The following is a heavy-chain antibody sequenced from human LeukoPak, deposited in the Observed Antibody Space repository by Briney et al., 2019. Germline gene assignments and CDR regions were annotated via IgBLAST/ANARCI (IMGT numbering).Heavy chain of an antibody. D-gene: IGHD6-19*01. CDR3: AKAGGAIAVAGTEDY. Sequence: PGGSLRLSCAASGFTFSSYAISWVRQAPGKGLEWVSAISGSGGSTYYADSVKGRFTISRDNSKNTLYLQMNSLRAEDTAVYYCAKAGGAIAVAGTEDYWGQGTLVTVSS. J-gene: IGHJ4*02. V-gene: IGHV3-23*01. CDR1: GFTFSSYA. CDR2: ISGSGGST.